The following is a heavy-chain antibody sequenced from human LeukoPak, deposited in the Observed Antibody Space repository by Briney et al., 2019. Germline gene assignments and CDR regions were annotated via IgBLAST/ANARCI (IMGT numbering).Heavy chain of an antibody. Sequence: GGSLRLSCAASGFTFSRYELNWVRQAPGKGLEWVSYISSSGSIIYYADSVKGRFTISRDNAKNSLYLQMNSLRAEDTALYYCARDLGMTDGDYVSYFDYWGQGTLFTVSS. D-gene: IGHD4-17*01. J-gene: IGHJ4*02. CDR1: GFTFSRYE. CDR2: ISSSGSII. CDR3: ARDLGMTDGDYVSYFDY. V-gene: IGHV3-48*03.